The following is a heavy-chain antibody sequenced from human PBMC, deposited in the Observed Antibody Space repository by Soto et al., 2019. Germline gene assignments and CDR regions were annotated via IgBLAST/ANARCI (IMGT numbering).Heavy chain of an antibody. CDR1: GFTFSTYW. Sequence: GGSLRLSCAASGFTFSTYWMHWVRQGPEKGLVWVSRINSDGSSTSYADSVKGRLTISRDNAKNTLYLQMNSLRAEDTAVYYCTRGYSSGLGYWGQGTVVTVSS. J-gene: IGHJ4*02. CDR2: INSDGSST. V-gene: IGHV3-74*01. D-gene: IGHD6-19*01. CDR3: TRGYSSGLGY.